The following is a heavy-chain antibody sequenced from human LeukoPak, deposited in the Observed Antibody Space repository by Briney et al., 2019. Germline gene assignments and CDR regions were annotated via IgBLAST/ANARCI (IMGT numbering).Heavy chain of an antibody. CDR2: IIPIFGTA. J-gene: IGHJ4*02. D-gene: IGHD4-17*01. CDR3: APTTGTNEFDY. V-gene: IGHV1-69*06. CDR1: GGSFSSYA. Sequence: ASVKVSCKASGGSFSSYAISWVRQAPGQGLEWMGRIIPIFGTANYAQKFQGRVTITADKSTSTAYMELSSLRSEDTAVYYCAPTTGTNEFDYWGQGTLVTVSS.